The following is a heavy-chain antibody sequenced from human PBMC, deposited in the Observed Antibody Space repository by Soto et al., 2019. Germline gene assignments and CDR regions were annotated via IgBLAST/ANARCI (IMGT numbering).Heavy chain of an antibody. Sequence: ASVKVSCKASGYTFTSDNSHWVRQAPGQGLEWMGIINPSGGGTSYAQKFQGRVTMTRDTSTSTVYMELSSLRSDDTAVYYCATGLSSSGYYSPWGQGTQVTAPQ. J-gene: IGHJ4*02. CDR2: INPSGGGT. CDR1: GYTFTSDN. V-gene: IGHV1-46*01. D-gene: IGHD3-22*01. CDR3: ATGLSSSGYYSP.